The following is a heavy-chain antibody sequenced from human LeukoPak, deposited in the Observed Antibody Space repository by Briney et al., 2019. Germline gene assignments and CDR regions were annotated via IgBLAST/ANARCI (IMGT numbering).Heavy chain of an antibody. D-gene: IGHD6-13*01. CDR1: GYTFTNYW. V-gene: IGHV5-51*01. Sequence: GESLKISCKGSGYTFTNYWLGWVRQMPGKGLEGMGIIYPGDSDTRYSPSFQGQVTISADKSITTAYLQWSSLKASDTAMYYCARRASSSWYFDYWGQGTLVTVSS. CDR2: IYPGDSDT. CDR3: ARRASSSWYFDY. J-gene: IGHJ4*02.